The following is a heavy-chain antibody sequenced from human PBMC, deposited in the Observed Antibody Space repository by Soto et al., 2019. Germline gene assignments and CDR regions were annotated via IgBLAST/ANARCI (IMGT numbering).Heavy chain of an antibody. J-gene: IGHJ6*02. CDR2: IKQDGSEK. D-gene: IGHD5-18*01. Sequence: GGSLRLSXAASGFTFSNYWMSWVRQAPGKGLEWVANIKQDGSEKYYVDSAKGRFTISRDNAKNSLYLQMNSLRAEDTAVYYRARGSGYSAFYYYGMDVWGQGTTVTVSS. CDR3: ARGSGYSAFYYYGMDV. CDR1: GFTFSNYW. V-gene: IGHV3-7*01.